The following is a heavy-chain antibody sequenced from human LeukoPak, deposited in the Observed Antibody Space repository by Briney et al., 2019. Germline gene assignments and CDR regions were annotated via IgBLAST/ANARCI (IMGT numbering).Heavy chain of an antibody. Sequence: PGGSLRLSCAASGFTFSSYAMHWVRQAPGKGLEWVAVISYDGSNKYYADSVKGRFTISRDNSKNTLYLQMNSLRAEDTAVYYCARARSTTKNFDYWGQGTLVTLSS. CDR2: ISYDGSNK. V-gene: IGHV3-30-3*01. J-gene: IGHJ4*02. D-gene: IGHD1-26*01. CDR3: ARARSTTKNFDY. CDR1: GFTFSSYA.